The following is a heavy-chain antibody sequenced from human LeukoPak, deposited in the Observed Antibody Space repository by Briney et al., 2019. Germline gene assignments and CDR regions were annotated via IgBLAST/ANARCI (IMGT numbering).Heavy chain of an antibody. CDR3: ARGRYNWNDGGYNWFDP. CDR2: MNPNSGNT. Sequence: ASVKVSCKASGYTFTSYDINWVRQATRQGLEWMGWMNPNSGNTGYAQKFQGRVTMTRNTSISTAYMELSSLRSEDTAVYYCARGRYNWNDGGYNWFDPWGQGTLVTVSS. V-gene: IGHV1-8*01. D-gene: IGHD1-20*01. CDR1: GYTFTSYD. J-gene: IGHJ5*02.